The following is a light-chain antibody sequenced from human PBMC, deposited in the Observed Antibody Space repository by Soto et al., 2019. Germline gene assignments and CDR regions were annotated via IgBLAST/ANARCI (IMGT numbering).Light chain of an antibody. CDR2: GAS. CDR1: QSISNN. CDR3: QQYNNWPRT. J-gene: IGKJ1*01. Sequence: EIVMTQSPATLSVSPGDRVTLSCWASQSISNNLAWYQQKRGQAPRVLLYGASTRDFGIPARFSGSGSGTEFTLTISSLQSEDFAVYYCQQYNNWPRTFGQGTRVEIK. V-gene: IGKV3-15*01.